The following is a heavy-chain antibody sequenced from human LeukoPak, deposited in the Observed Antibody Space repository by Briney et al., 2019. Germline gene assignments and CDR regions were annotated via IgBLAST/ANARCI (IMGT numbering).Heavy chain of an antibody. V-gene: IGHV3-48*03. D-gene: IGHD2-8*01. CDR1: GFTLSTYE. CDR3: ARDKMLTGRGGDFDY. Sequence: GGPLRLSCTASGFTLSTYEMHWVRQAPGKGLEWVGCIGTSDSTIYYADSVKGRFAISRDNAKNSLYVQMNSLRAEDTAVYYCARDKMLTGRGGDFDYWGPGTLVTVSS. J-gene: IGHJ4*02. CDR2: IGTSDSTI.